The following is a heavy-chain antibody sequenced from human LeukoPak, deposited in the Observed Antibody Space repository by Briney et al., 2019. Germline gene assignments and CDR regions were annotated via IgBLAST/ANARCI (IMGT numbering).Heavy chain of an antibody. CDR1: GFILGTYW. CDR2: IKQDGSEK. D-gene: IGHD5-24*01. CDR3: ARDSGGEMATPALDH. Sequence: GGSLRLSCAASGFILGTYWMSWVRQAPGKGLEWVANIKQDGSEKYFVDSVKGRFTISRDNAKNSLYLQMNSLRAEDTAVYYCARDSGGEMATPALDHWGQGTLVTVSS. V-gene: IGHV3-7*01. J-gene: IGHJ4*02.